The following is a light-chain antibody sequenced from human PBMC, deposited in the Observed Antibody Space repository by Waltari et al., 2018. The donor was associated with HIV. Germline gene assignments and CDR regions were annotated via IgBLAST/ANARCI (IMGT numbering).Light chain of an antibody. CDR2: SNS. V-gene: IGLV1-40*01. CDR3: AAWDDSLL. J-gene: IGLJ2*01. Sequence: HSVLTQPPSVSGAPGQRVTISCTGSSSNIGAGFDVHWYQHLPGTAPKLLIYSNSNRPSGVPDRFSGSKSGTSASRAITGLQAEDEADYYCAAWDDSLLFGGGTKLTVL. CDR1: SSNIGAGFD.